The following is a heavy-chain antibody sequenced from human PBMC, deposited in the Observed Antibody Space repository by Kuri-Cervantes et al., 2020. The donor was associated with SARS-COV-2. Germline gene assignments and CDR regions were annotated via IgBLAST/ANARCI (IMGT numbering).Heavy chain of an antibody. CDR2: IVVGSGDT. V-gene: IGHV1-58*02. D-gene: IGHD2-8*01. CDR3: SLDAFDY. CDR1: GFTFTGST. Sequence: SVKVSCKTSGFTFTGSTIQWVRQARGQGLEWTGWIVVGSGDTSYAQEFQDRVTITRDMSTATAYMELRTLRSEDTAVYFCSLDAFDYWGQGTLVTVSS. J-gene: IGHJ4*02.